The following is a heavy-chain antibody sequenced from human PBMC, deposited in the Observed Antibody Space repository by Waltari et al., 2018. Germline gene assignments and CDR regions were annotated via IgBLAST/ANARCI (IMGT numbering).Heavy chain of an antibody. Sequence: QVQLVESGGGAVQPGRSLRLSCAATGFTFSSYALHWVRQAPGKGLEWVAVISYNGNDKYYTDSVKGRFTISRDNSKNTLYLQMNSLRPEATAVYYCAKVPGTSQLYYLDNWGQGTLVTVSS. V-gene: IGHV3-30*18. D-gene: IGHD1-1*01. CDR1: GFTFSSYA. CDR2: ISYNGNDK. J-gene: IGHJ4*02. CDR3: AKVPGTSQLYYLDN.